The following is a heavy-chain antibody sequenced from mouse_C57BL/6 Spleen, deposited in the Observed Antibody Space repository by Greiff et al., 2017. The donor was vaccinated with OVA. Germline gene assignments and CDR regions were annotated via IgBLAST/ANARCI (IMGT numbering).Heavy chain of an antibody. Sequence: EVQLQQSGPGLVKPSQSLSLTCSVTGYSITSGYYWNWIRQFPGNKLEWMGYISYDGSNNYNPSLKNRISITRDTSKNQFFLKLNSVTTEDTATYYCARGEVYYGNYEGYWGQGTTLTVSS. D-gene: IGHD2-1*01. V-gene: IGHV3-6*01. CDR2: ISYDGSN. CDR3: ARGEVYYGNYEGY. J-gene: IGHJ2*01. CDR1: GYSITSGYY.